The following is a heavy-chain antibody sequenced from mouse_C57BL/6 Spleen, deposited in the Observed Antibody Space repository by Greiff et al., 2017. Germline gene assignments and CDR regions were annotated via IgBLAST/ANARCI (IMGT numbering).Heavy chain of an antibody. D-gene: IGHD2-1*01. CDR1: GFTFSSYA. CDR2: ISRGGDYI. Sequence: EVQLVQSGDGLVKPGGSLKLSCAASGFTFSSYAMSWVRQTPEKRLEWVAYISRGGDYIYYADTVKGRCTIYRDNARNTLYLQMSSLKSEDTAMYYWTRGGNGASYYAMDYWGQGTSVTVSS. V-gene: IGHV5-9-1*02. CDR3: TRGGNGASYYAMDY. J-gene: IGHJ4*01.